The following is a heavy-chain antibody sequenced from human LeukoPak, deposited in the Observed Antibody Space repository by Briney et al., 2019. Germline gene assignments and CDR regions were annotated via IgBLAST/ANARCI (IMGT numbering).Heavy chain of an antibody. V-gene: IGHV3-53*01. CDR1: GFTVSNTY. CDR3: AKAASTKYTGYAFDI. J-gene: IGHJ3*02. CDR2: IYSGGDT. Sequence: GGSLRLSCAASGFTVSNTYMSWVRQAPGQGLEWVSLIYSGGDTYYPDSVKGRFTISRDNSKNTLYLQMNSLRAGDTAVYYCAKAASTKYTGYAFDIWGQGTMITVSS. D-gene: IGHD5-12*01.